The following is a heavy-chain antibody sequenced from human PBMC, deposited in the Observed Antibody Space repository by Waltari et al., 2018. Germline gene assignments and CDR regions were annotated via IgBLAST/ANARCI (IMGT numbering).Heavy chain of an antibody. V-gene: IGHV3-9*01. CDR3: AKGMVRGVIITLFDY. D-gene: IGHD3-10*01. CDR2: ISWNSGSI. J-gene: IGHJ4*02. CDR1: GFTFDDYA. Sequence: EVQLVESGGGLVQPGRSLRLSCAASGFTFDDYAMHWVRQAPGKGLEWFSGISWNSGSIGYADSVKGRFTISRDNAKNSLYLQMNSLRAEDTALYYCAKGMVRGVIITLFDYWGQGTLVTVSS.